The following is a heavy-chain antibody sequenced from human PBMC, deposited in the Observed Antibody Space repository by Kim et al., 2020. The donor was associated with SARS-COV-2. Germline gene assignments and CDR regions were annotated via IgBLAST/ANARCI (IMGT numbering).Heavy chain of an antibody. V-gene: IGHV3-15*01. J-gene: IGHJ6*02. CDR3: TTGHPSRPYYYSGMDV. D-gene: IGHD6-13*01. Sequence: PVKGRFTISRDDSKNTLYLQMNSLKSEDTAVYSCTTGHPSRPYYYSGMDVWSQGTTVTVSS.